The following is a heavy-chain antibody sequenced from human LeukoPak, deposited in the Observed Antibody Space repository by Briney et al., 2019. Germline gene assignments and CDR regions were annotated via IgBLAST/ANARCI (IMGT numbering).Heavy chain of an antibody. CDR2: ISAYNGNT. Sequence: ASVKVSCKASGYTFTSYGISWVRQAPGQGLEWMGWISAYNGNTNYAQKLQGRVTMTTDTSTSTAYMELRSLRSDDTAVYYCARGRGTLLFRVDDAFDIWGQGTMVAVSS. V-gene: IGHV1-18*01. D-gene: IGHD2-21*02. J-gene: IGHJ3*02. CDR3: ARGRGTLLFRVDDAFDI. CDR1: GYTFTSYG.